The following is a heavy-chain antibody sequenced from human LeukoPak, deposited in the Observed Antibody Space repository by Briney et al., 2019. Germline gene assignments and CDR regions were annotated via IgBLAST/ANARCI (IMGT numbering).Heavy chain of an antibody. J-gene: IGHJ3*02. CDR3: ARIAYSSGWYPSSYDAFDI. CDR1: GYTFTSYD. Sequence: ASVKVSCKASGYTFTSYDINWVRQATGQGLEWMGWMNPNSGNTGYAQKFQGRVTMTRNTSISTAYMELSSLRSEDTAVYYCARIAYSSGWYPSSYDAFDIWGQGTMDTVSS. CDR2: MNPNSGNT. D-gene: IGHD6-19*01. V-gene: IGHV1-8*01.